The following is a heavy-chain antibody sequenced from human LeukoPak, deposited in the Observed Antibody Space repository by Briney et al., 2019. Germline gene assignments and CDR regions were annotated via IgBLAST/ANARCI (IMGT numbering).Heavy chain of an antibody. CDR1: GGSFSGYY. CDR3: ARNYYDSSGYYYHGMDV. D-gene: IGHD3-22*01. CDR2: IYYSGST. Sequence: SETLSLTCAVYGGSFSGYYWSWIRQPPGKGLEWIGSIYYSGSTYYNPSLKSRVTISVDTSKNQFSLKLSSVTAADTAVYYCARNYYDSSGYYYHGMDVWGQGTTVTVSS. V-gene: IGHV4-34*01. J-gene: IGHJ6*02.